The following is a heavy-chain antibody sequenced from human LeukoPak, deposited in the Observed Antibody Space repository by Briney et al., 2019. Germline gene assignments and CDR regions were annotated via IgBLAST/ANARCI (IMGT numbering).Heavy chain of an antibody. D-gene: IGHD1-1*01. CDR3: ARDASQLGYYYYGMDV. V-gene: IGHV4-59*01. CDR2: IYYSGST. Sequence: KPSETLSLTCTVSGGSISSYYWSWIRQPPGKGLEWIGYIYYSGSTNYNPSLKSRVTISVGTSKNQFSLKLSSVTAADTAVYYCARDASQLGYYYYGMDVWGQGTTVTVSS. J-gene: IGHJ6*02. CDR1: GGSISSYY.